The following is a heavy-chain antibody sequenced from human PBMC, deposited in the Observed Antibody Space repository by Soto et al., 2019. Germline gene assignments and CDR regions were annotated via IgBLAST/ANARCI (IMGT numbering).Heavy chain of an antibody. Sequence: SETLSLTCAVSGGSFTSNNWWSWVRQPPGQGLEWIGEIYRTGSTNYNPSLKSRVTISLDKSENQFSLKVTSLTAADTAVYYCTSRDPGTSVDYWGQGTLVTVSS. J-gene: IGHJ4*02. CDR3: TSRDPGTSVDY. V-gene: IGHV4-4*02. CDR1: GGSFTSNNW. D-gene: IGHD1-7*01. CDR2: IYRTGST.